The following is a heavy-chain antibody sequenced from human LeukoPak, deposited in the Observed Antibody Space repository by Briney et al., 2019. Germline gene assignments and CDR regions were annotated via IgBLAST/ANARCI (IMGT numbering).Heavy chain of an antibody. Sequence: GGSLRLSCAASGFTFSSYAMHWVRQAPGKGLEWVAVISYDGGNKYYADSVKGRFTISRDNSKNTLYLQMNSLRAEDTAVYYCAREKSRLRKWGQGTLVTVSS. J-gene: IGHJ4*02. CDR1: GFTFSSYA. CDR2: ISYDGGNK. CDR3: AREKSRLRK. D-gene: IGHD3-16*01. V-gene: IGHV3-30*04.